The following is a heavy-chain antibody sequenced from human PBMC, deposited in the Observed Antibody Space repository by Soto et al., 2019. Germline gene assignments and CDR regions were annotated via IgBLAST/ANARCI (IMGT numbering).Heavy chain of an antibody. D-gene: IGHD6-19*01. CDR1: GFTFSSYS. V-gene: IGHV3-21*01. CDR2: ISSSSSYI. CDR3: ARDLETPYSSGWYDY. J-gene: IGHJ4*02. Sequence: VQLVESGGGLVKPGGSLRLSCAASGFTFSSYSMNWVRQAPGKGLEWVSSISSSSSYIYYADSVKGRFTISRDNAKNSLYLQMNSLRAEDTAVYYCARDLETPYSSGWYDYWGQGTLVTVSS.